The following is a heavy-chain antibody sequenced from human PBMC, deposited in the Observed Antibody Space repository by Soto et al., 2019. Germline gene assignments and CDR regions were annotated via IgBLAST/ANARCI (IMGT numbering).Heavy chain of an antibody. D-gene: IGHD2-21*02. CDR2: IPQEGSDG. Sequence: GSLRLSVEVSVFTLSMYSMTWVREAPGKGLEWVAKIPQEGSDGHYVDSVKGRFTISRDNAKNSVYLQMNSLRAEDTAVYYCARDQLILPAHDFFYGSDVWGQGAKVTVSS. J-gene: IGHJ6*02. V-gene: IGHV3-7*03. CDR3: ARDQLILPAHDFFYGSDV. CDR1: VFTLSMYS.